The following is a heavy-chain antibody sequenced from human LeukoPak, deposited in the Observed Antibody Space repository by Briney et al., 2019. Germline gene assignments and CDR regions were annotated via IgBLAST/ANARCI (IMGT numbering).Heavy chain of an antibody. J-gene: IGHJ4*02. CDR1: GFTFSSYA. CDR3: AKDGVWFGELFCDY. Sequence: PGGSLRLSCAASGFTFSSYAMSWVRQAPGKGLEWVSAISGSGGSTYYADSVKGRFTISRDNSKNTLYLQMNSLRAEDTAVYYCAKDGVWFGELFCDYWGQGTLVTVSS. D-gene: IGHD3-10*01. CDR2: ISGSGGST. V-gene: IGHV3-23*01.